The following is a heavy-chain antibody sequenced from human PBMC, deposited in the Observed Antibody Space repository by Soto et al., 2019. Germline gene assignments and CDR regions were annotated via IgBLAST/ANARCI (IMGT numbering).Heavy chain of an antibody. V-gene: IGHV1-18*01. CDR3: ADRSPAFDY. J-gene: IGHJ4*02. CDR2: ITTDKGKT. CDR1: GYTFTSFG. Sequence: QVQLVQSGPEVKKPGASVKVSCKTSGYTFTSFGISWVRQAPGQGLEWMGWITTDKGKTNYAQKFQGRVTMTTDTSTRKAYMELRSLRSDDTAVYCCADRSPAFDYWGQGTLVTVSS.